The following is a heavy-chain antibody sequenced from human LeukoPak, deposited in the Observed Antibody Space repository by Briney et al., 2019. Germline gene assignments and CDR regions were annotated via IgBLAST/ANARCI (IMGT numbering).Heavy chain of an antibody. CDR3: ARDRWGATGRAIAFDI. Sequence: SVKVSCKASGYTFTGYYMHWVRQAPGQGLEWMGGIIPIFGTANYAQKFQGRVTITADESTSTAYMELSSLRSEDTAVYYCARDRWGATGRAIAFDIWGQGTMVAVSS. D-gene: IGHD1-26*01. CDR2: IIPIFGTA. J-gene: IGHJ3*02. V-gene: IGHV1-69*13. CDR1: GYTFTGYY.